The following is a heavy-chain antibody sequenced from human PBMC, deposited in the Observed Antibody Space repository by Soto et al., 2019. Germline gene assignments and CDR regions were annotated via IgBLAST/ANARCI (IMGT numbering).Heavy chain of an antibody. D-gene: IGHD6-6*01. CDR3: ARDGRRGVSTAAARRRDYYYYGMDV. Sequence: SETLSLTCAVYGGSFSGYYWSWISQPPGKGLEWIGEINHSGSTNYNPSLKSRVTISVDTSKNQFSLKLSSVTAADTAVYYCARDGRRGVSTAAARRRDYYYYGMDVWGQGTTVTVSS. J-gene: IGHJ6*02. CDR2: INHSGST. V-gene: IGHV4-34*01. CDR1: GGSFSGYY.